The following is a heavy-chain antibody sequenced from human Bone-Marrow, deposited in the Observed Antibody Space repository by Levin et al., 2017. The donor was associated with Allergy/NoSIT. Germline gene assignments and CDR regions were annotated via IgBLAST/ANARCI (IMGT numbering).Heavy chain of an antibody. J-gene: IGHJ4*02. CDR3: AKWRLVATDPTPTGPGRGH. V-gene: IGHV3-23*01. CDR1: GFTFSSYA. Sequence: GESLKISCAASGFTFSSYAMSWVRQAPGKGLEWVSAISGAGGSTYYADSVEGRFTISRDNSRNTLYLQINSLRAEDTAVYYCAKWRLVATDPTPTGPGRGHWGQGTLVTVSS. D-gene: IGHD5-12*01. CDR2: ISGAGGST.